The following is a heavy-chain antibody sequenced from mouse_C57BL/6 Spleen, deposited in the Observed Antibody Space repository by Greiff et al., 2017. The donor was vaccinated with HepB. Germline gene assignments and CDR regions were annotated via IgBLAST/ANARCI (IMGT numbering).Heavy chain of an antibody. V-gene: IGHV1-55*01. CDR3: ARMRGGYWYFDV. CDR1: GYTFTSYW. CDR2: IYPGSGST. J-gene: IGHJ1*03. Sequence: QQPGAELVKPGASVKMSCKASGYTFTSYWITWVKQRPGQGLEWIGDIYPGSGSTNYNEKFKSKATLTVDTSSSTAYMQLSSLTSEDSAVYYCARMRGGYWYFDVWGTGTTVTVSS.